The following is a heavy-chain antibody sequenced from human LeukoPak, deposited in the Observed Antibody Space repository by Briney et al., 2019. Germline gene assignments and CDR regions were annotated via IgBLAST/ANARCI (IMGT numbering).Heavy chain of an antibody. D-gene: IGHD1-26*01. J-gene: IGHJ6*02. Sequence: GGSLRLSCAASGFTFSSYWMSWVRQAPGKGXXXXXXXXXXXXEKYYVDSVKGRFTISRDNAKNSLYLQMNSLRAEDTAVYYCARDRYGGPDNYYYYYGMDVWGQGTTVTVSS. V-gene: IGHV3-7*01. CDR1: GFTFSSYW. CDR3: ARDRYGGPDNYYYYYGMDV. CDR2: XXXXXXEK.